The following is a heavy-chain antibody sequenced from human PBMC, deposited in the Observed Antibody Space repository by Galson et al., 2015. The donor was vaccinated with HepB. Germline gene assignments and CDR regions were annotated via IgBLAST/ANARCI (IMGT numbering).Heavy chain of an antibody. J-gene: IGHJ4*02. CDR2: TYYRSKWYN. CDR3: ARSVPTRGEEFDY. V-gene: IGHV6-1*01. D-gene: IGHD1-1*01. Sequence: CAISGDSVSSITVAWNWIRQSPLRGLEWLGRTYYRSKWYNDYAVSVKSRITINPDTSKNQFSLQLNSVTPEDTAVDYCARSVPTRGEEFDYWGQGTLVTVSS. CDR1: GDSVSSITVA.